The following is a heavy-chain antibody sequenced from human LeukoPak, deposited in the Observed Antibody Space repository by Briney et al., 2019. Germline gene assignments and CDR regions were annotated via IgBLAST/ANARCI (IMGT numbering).Heavy chain of an antibody. CDR2: IHHTGSI. CDR1: GHSIASHYF. V-gene: IGHV4-38-2*01. J-gene: IGHJ4*02. D-gene: IGHD2-15*01. CDR3: GRVVPVGGTDI. Sequence: SETLSLTCVVSGHSIASHYFWGWMRQPPGAGPEWIGTIHHTGSIYFNPSLRSRVTLSLDTSKNQFSVTLTSVTAADTAVYYCGRVVPVGGTDIWGQGTLVTVSS.